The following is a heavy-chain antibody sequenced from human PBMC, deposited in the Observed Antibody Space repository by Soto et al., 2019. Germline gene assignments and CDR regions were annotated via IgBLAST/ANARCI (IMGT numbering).Heavy chain of an antibody. Sequence: SETLSLTCAVYGGSFSCYYWSWIRQPPGKGLEWIGEINHSGSTNYNPSLKSRVTISVDTSKNQFSLKLSSVTAADTAVYYCARGMAAARQVDYWGQGTLVTVSS. V-gene: IGHV4-34*01. CDR3: ARGMAAARQVDY. J-gene: IGHJ4*02. CDR2: INHSGST. CDR1: GGSFSCYY. D-gene: IGHD6-6*01.